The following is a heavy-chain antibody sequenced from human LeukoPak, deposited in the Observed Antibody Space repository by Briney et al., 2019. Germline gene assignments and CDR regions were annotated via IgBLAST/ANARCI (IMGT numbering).Heavy chain of an antibody. V-gene: IGHV4-59*01. D-gene: IGHD3-10*01. J-gene: IGHJ4*02. CDR2: IYYSGST. Sequence: SETLSLTCTVSGGSISSNYWSWIRQPPGKGLEWIGYIYYSGSTKYNPSLKSRVTISADTSMNQFSLKLSSVTAADTAVYYCAAGYYDSGSYYHSYWGQGTLVTVSS. CDR3: AAGYYDSGSYYHSY. CDR1: GGSISSNY.